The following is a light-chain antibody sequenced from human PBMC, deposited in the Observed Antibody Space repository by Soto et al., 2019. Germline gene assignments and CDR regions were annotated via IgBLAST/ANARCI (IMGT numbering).Light chain of an antibody. J-gene: IGKJ1*01. CDR3: QQYNNWPRT. CDR1: QSVSNN. Sequence: EIVFTQSPVTLSLSPGERATLSCRASQSVSNNYLAWYQQKPGQAPRLLIYGASNRATGIPARFSGSGSGTEFTLTISSLQSEDFAVYYCQQYNNWPRTFGQGTKVDI. V-gene: IGKV3-15*01. CDR2: GAS.